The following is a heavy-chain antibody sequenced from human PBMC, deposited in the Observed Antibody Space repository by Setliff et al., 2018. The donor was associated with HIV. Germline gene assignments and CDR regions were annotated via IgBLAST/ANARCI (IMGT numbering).Heavy chain of an antibody. Sequence: GGSLRLSCAASGFTFSSYGMHWVRQAPGKGLDWVATIWHDGSDKYYGDAVKGRFTISRDNAKNSLFLQLNSLRAEDTAVYYCARGRGVFSPSDYWGQGTLVTVSS. V-gene: IGHV3-33*08. J-gene: IGHJ4*02. CDR1: GFTFSSYG. CDR3: ARGRGVFSPSDY. D-gene: IGHD3-10*01. CDR2: IWHDGSDK.